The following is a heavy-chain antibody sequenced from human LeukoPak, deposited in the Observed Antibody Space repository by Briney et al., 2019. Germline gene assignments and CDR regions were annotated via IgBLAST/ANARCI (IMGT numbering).Heavy chain of an antibody. Sequence: PGGTLRLSCAASGFTFSTYAMSWVRQAPGKGLEWVSGISDSGGSTYYADSVKGRFTISRDNSKNTLYLQMNSLRAEDTAVYYCASSALYYYDSSGYSPDYWGQGTLVTVSS. CDR2: ISDSGGST. D-gene: IGHD3-22*01. CDR3: ASSALYYYDSSGYSPDY. CDR1: GFTFSTYA. J-gene: IGHJ4*02. V-gene: IGHV3-23*01.